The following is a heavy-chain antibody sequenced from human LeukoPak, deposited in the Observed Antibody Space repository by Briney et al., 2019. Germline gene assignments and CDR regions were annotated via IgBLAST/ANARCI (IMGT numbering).Heavy chain of an antibody. CDR2: ISTKNGNT. Sequence: ASVKVSCKASGYTFTSYGITWVRQAPGQGLEWMGWISTKNGNTDYAQKFQARITMTEDTSTDTAYMELSSLRSEDTAVYYCATGPPKWELLPDYWGQGTLVTVSS. J-gene: IGHJ4*02. V-gene: IGHV1-18*01. CDR3: ATGPPKWELLPDY. D-gene: IGHD1-26*01. CDR1: GYTFTSYG.